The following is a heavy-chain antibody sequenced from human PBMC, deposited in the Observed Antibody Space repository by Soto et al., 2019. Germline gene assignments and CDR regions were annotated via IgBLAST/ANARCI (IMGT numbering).Heavy chain of an antibody. CDR3: ARGGGNFDQ. CDR1: GFTLSKNW. Sequence: EVQLVESGGGLVQPGGSLRLTCAASGFTLSKNWMSWVRQAPGKGLEWVANVKEDGSDKYHVDSVKGRFTISRDNAKNSLYLQMNSLRDEDTAVYYCARGGGNFDQWGQGTLVTVSS. CDR2: VKEDGSDK. V-gene: IGHV3-7*04. J-gene: IGHJ4*02. D-gene: IGHD3-16*01.